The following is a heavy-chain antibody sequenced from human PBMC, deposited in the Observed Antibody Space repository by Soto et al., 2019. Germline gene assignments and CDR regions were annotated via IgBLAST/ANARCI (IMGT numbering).Heavy chain of an antibody. J-gene: IGHJ5*02. Sequence: PGGSLRLSCAASGFTFSSYGMHWVRQAPGKGLEWVAVISYDGSNKYYADSVKGRFTISRDNSKNTLYLQMNSLRAEDTAVYYCAKSGTGDRGYNWFDPWGQGTLVTVSS. CDR1: GFTFSSYG. D-gene: IGHD3-10*01. CDR2: ISYDGSNK. CDR3: AKSGTGDRGYNWFDP. V-gene: IGHV3-30*18.